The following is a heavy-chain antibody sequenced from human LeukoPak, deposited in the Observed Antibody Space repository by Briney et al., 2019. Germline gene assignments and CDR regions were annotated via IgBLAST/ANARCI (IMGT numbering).Heavy chain of an antibody. V-gene: IGHV4-38-2*02. CDR2: IYHSGNT. CDR1: GYSISNDYY. Sequence: SETLSLTCTVSGYSISNDYYWGCFRQPPGKGLEWIGSIYHSGNTYYNPSLTSRVTISVDTSKNQFSLRLSSVTAADTAVYCCARGRGVGATVDYWGQGTLVTVSS. CDR3: ARGRGVGATVDY. D-gene: IGHD1-26*01. J-gene: IGHJ4*02.